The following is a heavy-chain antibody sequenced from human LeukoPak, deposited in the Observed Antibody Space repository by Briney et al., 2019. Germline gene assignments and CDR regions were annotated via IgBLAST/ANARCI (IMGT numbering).Heavy chain of an antibody. CDR3: ARNGYCSGGSCYSNNAFDV. Sequence: SETLSLTCTVSGGSISSGDSYWSWIRQLPGKGLEWIGYIYYSGTTYYNPSLKSRLTISVDTSKNQFSLRLSSVTAADTAVYYCARNGYCSGGSCYSNNAFDVWGQGTMVTVSS. V-gene: IGHV4-31*03. D-gene: IGHD2-15*01. CDR1: GGSISSGDSY. CDR2: IYYSGTT. J-gene: IGHJ3*01.